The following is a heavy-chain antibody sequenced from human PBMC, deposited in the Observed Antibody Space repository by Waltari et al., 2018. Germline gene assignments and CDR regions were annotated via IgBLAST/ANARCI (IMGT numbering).Heavy chain of an antibody. Sequence: QVQLQQWGAGLLKPSETLSLTCAVYGGSFSGYYWSWIRQPPGKGLEWIGEINHSGSTNYNPSLKSRVTISVDKSKNQFSLKLSSVTAADTAVYYCASSHYDSSGYYLSDWGQGTLVTVSS. J-gene: IGHJ4*02. CDR1: GGSFSGYY. CDR3: ASSHYDSSGYYLSD. V-gene: IGHV4-34*01. CDR2: INHSGST. D-gene: IGHD3-22*01.